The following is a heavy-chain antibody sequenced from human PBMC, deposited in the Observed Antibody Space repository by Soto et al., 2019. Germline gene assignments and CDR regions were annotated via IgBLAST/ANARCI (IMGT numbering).Heavy chain of an antibody. D-gene: IGHD5-12*01. J-gene: IGHJ4*02. V-gene: IGHV4-34*01. Sequence: QVQLQQWGAGLLKPSETLSLTCAVYGGSFSGYYWSWIRQPPGKGLEWIGEINHSGSTNYNPSLKRRVTISVDTSKNQFSLKLSSVTAADTAVYYCARGGRWLRRFDYWGQGTLVTVSS. CDR3: ARGGRWLRRFDY. CDR2: INHSGST. CDR1: GGSFSGYY.